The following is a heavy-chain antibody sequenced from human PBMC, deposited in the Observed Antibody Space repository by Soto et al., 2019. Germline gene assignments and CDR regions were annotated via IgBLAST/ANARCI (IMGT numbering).Heavy chain of an antibody. Sequence: EVQLVESGGGLVQPGGSLKLSCAASGFIFSGSAIHWVRQASGKGLEWVGRIRSKANNYATTYAASVRGRFIISRDDSKNTGYLQMNSLKPEDTAMYYCTSPLRGTTDSWGPGTLVTVSS. CDR1: GFIFSGSA. CDR3: TSPLRGTTDS. J-gene: IGHJ4*02. CDR2: IRSKANNYAT. D-gene: IGHD1-1*01. V-gene: IGHV3-73*02.